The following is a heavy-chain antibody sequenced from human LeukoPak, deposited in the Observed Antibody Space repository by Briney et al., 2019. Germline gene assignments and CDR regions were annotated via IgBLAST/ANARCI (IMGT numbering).Heavy chain of an antibody. V-gene: IGHV1-46*01. D-gene: IGHD3-10*01. CDR1: GYTCTSYY. J-gene: IGHJ4*02. CDR2: RNPSGGST. Sequence: ASVKVSCKASGYTCTSYYVHWVRQGPGQGLEWRGVRNPSGGSTSCAQKFQGRVTMTRDTSTSTVYMELSSLRSEDTAVYYCARDRWAPYYSGSGIDSWGQGTLVTVSS. CDR3: ARDRWAPYYSGSGIDS.